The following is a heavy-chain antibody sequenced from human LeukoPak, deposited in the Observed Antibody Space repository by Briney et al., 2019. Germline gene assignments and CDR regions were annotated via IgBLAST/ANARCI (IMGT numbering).Heavy chain of an antibody. D-gene: IGHD6-13*01. J-gene: IGHJ3*01. V-gene: IGHV4-59*01. CDR2: VSYRGGT. CDR3: ARPYSSNWYDAFHF. CDR1: GGPITGYY. Sequence: SSETLSLTCTVFGGPITGYYWSWIRQPPGKGLEWIGYVSYRGGTNYNPSLKSRVTISVDTSKNQFSRKLSSVTAADTAVYYCARPYSSNWYDAFHFWGQGTMVTVSS.